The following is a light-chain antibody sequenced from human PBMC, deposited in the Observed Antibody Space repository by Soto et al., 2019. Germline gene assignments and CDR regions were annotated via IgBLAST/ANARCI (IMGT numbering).Light chain of an antibody. J-gene: IGKJ1*01. Sequence: DVQMTQSPSTLSASVGDRVTITCRASQNINSDLAWYQQKPGKAPQLLIYRASSLESGVPSRFSCSGSGTEFTLTITSLQPDDFATYYCQQHNNYWTFGHGTRVDIK. V-gene: IGKV1-5*03. CDR2: RAS. CDR1: QNINSD. CDR3: QQHNNYWT.